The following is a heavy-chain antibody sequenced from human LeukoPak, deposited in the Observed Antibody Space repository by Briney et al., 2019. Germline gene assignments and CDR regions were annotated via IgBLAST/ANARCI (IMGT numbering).Heavy chain of an antibody. V-gene: IGHV4-34*01. D-gene: IGHD2-2*01. Sequence: SETLSLTCAVYGGSFSGYYWSWIRQPPGKGLEWIGESNHSGSTNYNPSLKSRVTISVDTSKNQFSLKLSSVTAADTAVYYCARVVPRRYCSSTSCYEFDYWGQGTLVTVSS. CDR1: GGSFSGYY. CDR2: SNHSGST. J-gene: IGHJ4*02. CDR3: ARVVPRRYCSSTSCYEFDY.